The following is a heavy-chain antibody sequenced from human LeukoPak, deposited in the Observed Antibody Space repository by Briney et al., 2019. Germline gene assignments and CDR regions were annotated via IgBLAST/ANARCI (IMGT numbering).Heavy chain of an antibody. V-gene: IGHV4-34*01. CDR3: ASQNSSSSSWGY. J-gene: IGHJ4*02. Sequence: SETLSLTCAVYGGSFSGYYWSWIRQPPGKGLEWIGEINHSGSTNYNPSLKSRVTISVDTSKNQFSLKLSSVTAADTAVYYCASQNSSSSSWGYWGQGTLVTVSS. CDR1: GGSFSGYY. CDR2: INHSGST. D-gene: IGHD6-6*01.